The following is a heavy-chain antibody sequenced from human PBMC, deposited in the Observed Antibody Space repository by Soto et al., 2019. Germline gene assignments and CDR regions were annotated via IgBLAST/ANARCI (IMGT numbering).Heavy chain of an antibody. CDR2: ISYSGNT. J-gene: IGHJ4*02. CDR1: GGSIISGY. CDR3: AGLRGYAGSPIDY. V-gene: IGHV4-59*01. Sequence: SETLSLTCTVPGGSIISGYWSWIRQPPGKGLEWIGYISYSGNTNYNPSLKSRVTMSVDTPKNQFSLRLSSVTTADTAVYYCAGLRGYAGSPIDYWGQGTLVTVSS. D-gene: IGHD2-15*01.